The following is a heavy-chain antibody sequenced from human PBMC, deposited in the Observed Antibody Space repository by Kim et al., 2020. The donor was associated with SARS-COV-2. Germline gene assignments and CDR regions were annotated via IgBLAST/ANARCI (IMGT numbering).Heavy chain of an antibody. D-gene: IGHD6-13*01. CDR3: ARRIAAAGISGGKTFDY. V-gene: IGHV4-39*01. Sequence: LKSRATISVATSKNQFSLKRSSVTAADTAVYYCARRIAAAGISGGKTFDYWGQGTLVTVSS. J-gene: IGHJ4*02.